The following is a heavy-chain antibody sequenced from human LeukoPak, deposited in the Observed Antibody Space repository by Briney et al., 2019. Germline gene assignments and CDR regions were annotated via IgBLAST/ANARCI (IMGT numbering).Heavy chain of an antibody. V-gene: IGHV3-48*03. CDR1: GFTFSSYE. D-gene: IGHD3-22*01. CDR2: ISSSGSTI. CDR3: ARGEYDSSGYYAGY. Sequence: GGSLRLSCAASGFTFSSYEMNWVRQAPGKGLEWVSYISSSGSTIYYADSVKGRFTISRDNAKNSLYLQMDSLRAEDTAVYYYARGEYDSSGYYAGYWGQGTLVTVSS. J-gene: IGHJ4*02.